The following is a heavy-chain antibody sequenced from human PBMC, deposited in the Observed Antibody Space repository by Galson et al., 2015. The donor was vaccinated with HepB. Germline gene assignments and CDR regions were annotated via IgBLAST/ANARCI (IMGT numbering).Heavy chain of an antibody. D-gene: IGHD6-19*01. Sequence: SLRLSCAASGFTFSSSGMHWVRQAPGKGLEWVAVISYDGSNKYYADSVKGRFTISRDNSKNTLYLQMNSLRAEDTAVYYCAKSYSSGWYERNFDYWGQGTLVTVSS. CDR3: AKSYSSGWYERNFDY. CDR2: ISYDGSNK. CDR1: GFTFSSSG. V-gene: IGHV3-30*18. J-gene: IGHJ4*02.